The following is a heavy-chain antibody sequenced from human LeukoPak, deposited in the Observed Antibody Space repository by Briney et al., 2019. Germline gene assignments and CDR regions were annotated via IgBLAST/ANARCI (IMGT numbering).Heavy chain of an antibody. CDR2: IYHSGST. CDR3: ARRVAARPRWYFDY. J-gene: IGHJ4*02. V-gene: IGHV4-38-2*01. D-gene: IGHD6-6*01. Sequence: SETLSLTCAVSGYSISSGYYWGWIRRPPGKGLEWIGSIYHSGSTYYNPSLKSRVTISVDTSKNQFSLKLSSVTAADTAVYYCARRVAARPRWYFDYWGQGTLVTVSS. CDR1: GYSISSGYY.